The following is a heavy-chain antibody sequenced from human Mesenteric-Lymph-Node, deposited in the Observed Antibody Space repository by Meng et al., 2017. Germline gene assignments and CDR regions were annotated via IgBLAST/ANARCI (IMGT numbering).Heavy chain of an antibody. CDR3: ARDLQRRISGAFDI. CDR1: GFTFSSYA. Sequence: GGSLRLSCAASGFTFSSYAMHWVLQAPGKGLEWVAVISYDGSNKYYADSVRGRFAISRDNSKNTLYLQMNSLRAEDTAVYYCARDLQRRISGAFDIWGQGTMVTVSS. D-gene: IGHD2/OR15-2a*01. J-gene: IGHJ3*02. V-gene: IGHV3-30*09. CDR2: ISYDGSNK.